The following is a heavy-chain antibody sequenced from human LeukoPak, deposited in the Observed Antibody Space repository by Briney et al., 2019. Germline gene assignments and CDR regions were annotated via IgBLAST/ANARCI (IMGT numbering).Heavy chain of an antibody. CDR3: ARHLPTVTLYGMDV. CDR1: GYTFTGYY. V-gene: IGHV1-18*04. J-gene: IGHJ6*02. D-gene: IGHD4-17*01. CDR2: ISAYNGNT. Sequence: ASVKVSCKASGYTFTGYYMHWVRQAPGQGLEWMGWISAYNGNTNYAQKLQGRVTMTTDTSTSTAYMELRSLRSDDTAVYYCARHLPTVTLYGMDVWGQGTTVTVSS.